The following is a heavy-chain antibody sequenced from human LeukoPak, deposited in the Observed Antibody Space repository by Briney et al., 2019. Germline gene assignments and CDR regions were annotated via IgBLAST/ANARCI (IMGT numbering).Heavy chain of an antibody. D-gene: IGHD2/OR15-2a*01. CDR3: ARHRGSTDYYYYYGMDV. CDR2: IYYSGST. Sequence: PSETLSLTCTVSGGSISSYYWSWIRQPPGKGLEWIGYIYYSGSTNYNPSLKSRVTISVDTSKNQFSLKLSSVTAADTAVYYCARHRGSTDYYYYYGMDVWGQGTTVTVSS. V-gene: IGHV4-59*08. CDR1: GGSISSYY. J-gene: IGHJ6*02.